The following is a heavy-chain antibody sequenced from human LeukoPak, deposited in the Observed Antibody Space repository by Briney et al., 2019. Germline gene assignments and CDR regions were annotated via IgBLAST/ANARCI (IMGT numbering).Heavy chain of an antibody. CDR3: ARSGWIQLWFYDY. Sequence: GASLRLSCAASGFTFSSYAMHWVRQTPGKGLECVAVISYDGTNKYYADSVKGRFTISRDDSKNTLYLQMNSLRTEDTAVYYCARSGWIQLWFYDYWGQGTLVTVSS. CDR2: ISYDGTNK. CDR1: GFTFSSYA. D-gene: IGHD5-18*01. V-gene: IGHV3-30*04. J-gene: IGHJ4*02.